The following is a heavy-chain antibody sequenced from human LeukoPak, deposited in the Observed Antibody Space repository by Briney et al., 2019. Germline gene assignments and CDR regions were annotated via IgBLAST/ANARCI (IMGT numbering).Heavy chain of an antibody. CDR1: GGSMSNYY. Sequence: SETLPLTCTVSGGSMSNYYWSWIRQSAGKGLEWIGRLYTSGSTNYNPSLKSRVTISEDKSKNQFSLKLSSVTAADTAVYYCARERYMITFGGIIVYYFDSWGQGSLVTVSS. J-gene: IGHJ4*02. D-gene: IGHD3-16*02. V-gene: IGHV4-4*07. CDR3: ARERYMITFGGIIVYYFDS. CDR2: LYTSGST.